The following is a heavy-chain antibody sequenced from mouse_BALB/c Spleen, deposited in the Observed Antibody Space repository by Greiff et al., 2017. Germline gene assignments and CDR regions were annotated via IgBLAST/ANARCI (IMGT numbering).Heavy chain of an antibody. CDR3: TSYGSYYYDY. D-gene: IGHD1-1*02. CDR1: GYTFTSYY. CDR2: INPSNGGT. Sequence: QVQLQQPGAELVKPGASVKLSCKASGYTFTSYYMYWVKQRPGQGLEWIGGINPSNGGTNFNEKFKSKATLTVDKSSSTAYMQLSSLTSEDSAVYYCTSYGSYYYDYWGQGTTLTVSS. J-gene: IGHJ2*01. V-gene: IGHV1S81*02.